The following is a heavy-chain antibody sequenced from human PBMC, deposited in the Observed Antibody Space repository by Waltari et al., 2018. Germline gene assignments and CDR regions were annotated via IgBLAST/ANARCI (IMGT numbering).Heavy chain of an antibody. CDR1: GGSFSGYY. Sequence: QVQLQQWGAGLLKPSETLSLTCAVYGGSFSGYYWSWIRQPPGKGLEWIGEINHSGSTNYNPALKSRVTISVDTSKNQFSLKLSSVTAADTAVYYCARSKKAGYSSSWSWFDPWGQGTLVTVSS. J-gene: IGHJ5*02. CDR3: ARSKKAGYSSSWSWFDP. V-gene: IGHV4-34*01. D-gene: IGHD6-13*01. CDR2: INHSGST.